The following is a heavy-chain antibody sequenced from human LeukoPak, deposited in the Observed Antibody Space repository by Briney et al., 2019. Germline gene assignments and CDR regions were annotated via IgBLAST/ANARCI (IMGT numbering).Heavy chain of an antibody. CDR1: GFSFSDYA. CDR2: IRYDGSNK. D-gene: IGHD3-10*01. J-gene: IGHJ4*02. Sequence: GGSLRLSCAASGFSFSDYAMVWVRQAPGKGLEWVAYIRYDGSNKSYADSVKGRFTISRDSSKNTLYLQMNSLRAEDTAVYYCAKDPGAHDKHFDHWGQGTLVTVSS. V-gene: IGHV3-30*02. CDR3: AKDPGAHDKHFDH.